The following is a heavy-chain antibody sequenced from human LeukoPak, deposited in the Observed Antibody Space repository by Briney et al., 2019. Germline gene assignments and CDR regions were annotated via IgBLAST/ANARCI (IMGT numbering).Heavy chain of an antibody. CDR1: GFTFSGYW. CDR2: IRQDGSEH. V-gene: IGHV3-7*03. D-gene: IGHD6-13*01. Sequence: PGGSLRLSCGASGFTFSGYWMTWVRLAPGKGLEWVANIRQDGSEHYYVDSVKGRFTISRDNAKNSLYLQMNSLRAEDTAVYYCAREKAAAGRYYFDYWGQGTLVTVSS. J-gene: IGHJ4*02. CDR3: AREKAAAGRYYFDY.